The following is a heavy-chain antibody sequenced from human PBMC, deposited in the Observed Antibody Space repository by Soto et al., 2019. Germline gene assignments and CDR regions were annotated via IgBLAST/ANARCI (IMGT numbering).Heavy chain of an antibody. CDR1: GDSIRSSY. D-gene: IGHD6-13*01. J-gene: IGHJ4*02. CDR3: AKISAGSTDETMFTVFDH. Sequence: SETLSLTCTVSGDSIRSSYWTWIRQAPGRGLEWIGDIYHTGTTNYNPSLKSRVSISVDTSKNQFSLRLRSVTAADTAIYFCAKISAGSTDETMFTVFDHWGQGTLVTV. V-gene: IGHV4-59*03. CDR2: IYHTGTT.